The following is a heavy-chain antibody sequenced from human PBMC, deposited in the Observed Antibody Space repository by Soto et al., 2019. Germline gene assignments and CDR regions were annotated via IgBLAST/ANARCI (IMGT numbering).Heavy chain of an antibody. J-gene: IGHJ6*02. CDR2: IYYSGST. D-gene: IGHD5-18*01. CDR1: GGSISSGGYY. V-gene: IGHV4-31*03. CDR3: ERNDTATSYYYGMDV. Sequence: ASQMLSLTCTVSGGSISSGGYYWSWIRQHPGKGLEWIGYIYYSGSTYYNPSLKSRVTISVDTSKNQFSLKLSSVTAADTAVYYCERNDTATSYYYGMDVWGQGTTVTVSS.